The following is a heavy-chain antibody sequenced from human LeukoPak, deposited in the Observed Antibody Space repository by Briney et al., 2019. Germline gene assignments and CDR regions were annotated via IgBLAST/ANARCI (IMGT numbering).Heavy chain of an antibody. D-gene: IGHD3-22*01. CDR2: INHSGST. Sequence: SETLSLTCAVYGGSFSGYYWSWIRQPPGKGLEWIGEINHSGSTNYNPSLKSRVTISVDTSKNQFSLKLSSVTAADTAVYYCARGKYYYDSSGYYRYDSWGQGTLVTVSS. CDR3: ARGKYYYDSSGYYRYDS. J-gene: IGHJ4*02. V-gene: IGHV4-34*01. CDR1: GGSFSGYY.